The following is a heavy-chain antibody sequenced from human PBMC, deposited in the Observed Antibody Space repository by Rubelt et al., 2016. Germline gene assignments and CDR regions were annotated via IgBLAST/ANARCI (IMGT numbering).Heavy chain of an antibody. D-gene: IGHD4-11*01. CDR3: ARDNYSQPDYYYYYMDV. J-gene: IGHJ6*03. Sequence: QVQLQQWGAGLLKPSETLSLTCAVYGGSFSGYYWSWIRQPPGKGLEWIGEINHSGSTNYNPSLKSRVTISVDTSKNQFSLKRSSVTAADTAVYYCARDNYSQPDYYYYYMDVWGKGTTVTVSS. CDR1: GGSFSGYY. CDR2: INHSGST. V-gene: IGHV4-34*01.